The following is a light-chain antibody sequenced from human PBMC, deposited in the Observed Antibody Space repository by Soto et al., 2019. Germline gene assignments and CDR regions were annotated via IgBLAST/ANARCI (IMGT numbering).Light chain of an antibody. V-gene: IGKV1-5*01. Sequence: DIQMTQSPSTLSASVGDRVIITCRASQRLSSWLAWYQQKPRQAPKLLIFDTSKLESGVPSRFSGSGSGTEFTLTISSLQPDDFATYYCQQYDDYWTFGQGTKV. J-gene: IGKJ1*01. CDR1: QRLSSW. CDR2: DTS. CDR3: QQYDDYWT.